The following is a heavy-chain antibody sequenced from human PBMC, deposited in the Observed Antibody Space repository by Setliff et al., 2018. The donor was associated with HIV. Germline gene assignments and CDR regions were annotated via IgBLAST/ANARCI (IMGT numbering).Heavy chain of an antibody. D-gene: IGHD2-2*01. CDR1: GYTFSAYY. J-gene: IGHJ4*02. CDR3: ARGAFVVIPTARHDFDY. Sequence: GASVKVSCKASGYTFSAYYIHWVRQAPGQGLEWMGWINPNSGGTNYAQKFQGRVTVTRDTSISTAYMELRRLRSDDTAVYYCARGAFVVIPTARHDFDYWGQGALVTVSS. CDR2: INPNSGGT. V-gene: IGHV1-2*02.